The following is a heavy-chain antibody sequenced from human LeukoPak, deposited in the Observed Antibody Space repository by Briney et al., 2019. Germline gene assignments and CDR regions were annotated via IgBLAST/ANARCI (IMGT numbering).Heavy chain of an antibody. D-gene: IGHD1-26*01. J-gene: IGHJ3*02. Sequence: GGSLRLSCAASGFTFSSYGMHWVRQAPGKGLEWVAVISYDGSNKYYADSVKGRFTISRDNSKNTLYLRMNSLRAEDTAVYYCAKDGSKWELLSNAFDIWGQGTMVTVSS. CDR2: ISYDGSNK. CDR1: GFTFSSYG. V-gene: IGHV3-30*18. CDR3: AKDGSKWELLSNAFDI.